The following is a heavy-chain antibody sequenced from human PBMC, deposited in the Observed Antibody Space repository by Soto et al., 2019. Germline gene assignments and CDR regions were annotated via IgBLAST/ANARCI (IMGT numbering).Heavy chain of an antibody. CDR3: AKRTGGWYFDL. Sequence: EVQLLESGGGLVQPGGSLRLSCAASGFTFNSYAMNWVRQAPGKGLEWVSVISGSGGSTYYAVSVKGRFTISRDNSKNTLYLQMNSLRAADTAVYYCAKRTGGWYFDLCGRGTLVTVSS. J-gene: IGHJ2*01. CDR1: GFTFNSYA. V-gene: IGHV3-23*01. CDR2: ISGSGGST. D-gene: IGHD3-16*01.